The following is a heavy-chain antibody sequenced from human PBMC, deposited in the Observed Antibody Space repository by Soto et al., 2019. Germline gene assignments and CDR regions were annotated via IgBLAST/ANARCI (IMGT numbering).Heavy chain of an antibody. CDR1: GGSVTNINYF. D-gene: IGHD3-16*01. CDR2: IYSSGST. CDR3: ARDGGVRGVDV. Sequence: SETLSLTCSVSGGSVTNINYFWAWIRQSPGKGLEWIGYIYSSGSTNYNPSLKRRVTISVDTSKNHFSLRLSSVTAADTAVNYCARDGGVRGVDVWGQGTTVTV. V-gene: IGHV4-61*03. J-gene: IGHJ6*02.